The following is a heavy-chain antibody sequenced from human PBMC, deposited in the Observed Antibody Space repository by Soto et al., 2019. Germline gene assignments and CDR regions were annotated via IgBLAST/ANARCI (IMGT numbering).Heavy chain of an antibody. CDR1: GLTFSSYG. CDR2: IWYDGSNK. J-gene: IGHJ4*02. CDR3: ARDDYDSSGYYYVDY. D-gene: IGHD3-22*01. Sequence: QVQLVESGGGVVQPGRSLRLSCAASGLTFSSYGMHWVRQAPGKGLEWVAVIWYDGSNKYYADSLKGRFTISRDNSKKTLYLQVNSLRAEDTAVYFCARDDYDSSGYYYVDYWGQGTLVTVSS. V-gene: IGHV3-33*01.